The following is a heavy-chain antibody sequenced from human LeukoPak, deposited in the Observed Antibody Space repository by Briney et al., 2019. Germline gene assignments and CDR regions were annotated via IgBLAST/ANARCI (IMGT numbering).Heavy chain of an antibody. V-gene: IGHV4-61*02. CDR3: ARDPWFYYDSGGYSQT. CDR1: GGSISSGSYY. CDR2: IYTSGST. Sequence: SETLSLTCTVSGGSISSGSYYWSWIRQPAGKGLEWIGRIYTSGSTNYNPSLKSRVTISINTSTNQFSLKLSSVTAADTAVYYCARDPWFYYDSGGYSQTWGQGTLVTVSS. D-gene: IGHD3-22*01. J-gene: IGHJ4*02.